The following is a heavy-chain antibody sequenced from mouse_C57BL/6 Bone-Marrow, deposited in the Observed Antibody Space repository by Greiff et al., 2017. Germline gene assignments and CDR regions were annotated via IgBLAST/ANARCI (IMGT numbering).Heavy chain of an antibody. CDR2: INPSSGYT. V-gene: IGHV1-7*01. CDR1: GYTFTSYW. D-gene: IGHD4-1*01. J-gene: IGHJ1*03. CDR3: ARSPLGRPWYFDV. Sequence: QVQLQQSGAELAQPGASVKLSCKASGYTFTSYWMHWVKQRPGQGLEWIGYINPSSGYTKYNQKFKDKATLTADKSSSTAYMQLSSLTYEDSAVYYCARSPLGRPWYFDVWGTGTTVTVSS.